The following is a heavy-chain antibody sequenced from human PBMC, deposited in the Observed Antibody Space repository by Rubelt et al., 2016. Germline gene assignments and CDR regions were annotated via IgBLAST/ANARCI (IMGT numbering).Heavy chain of an antibody. V-gene: IGHV4-31*03. CDR1: GGSISSGGYY. CDR2: IYYSGST. D-gene: IGHD3-10*01. CDR3: AGNLWFGELSYYYYGMDV. J-gene: IGHJ6*02. Sequence: QVQLQESGPGLVKPSQTLSLTCTVSGGSISSGGYYWSWIRQHPGKGLEWIGYIYYSGSTYYNPSPKRRVTISVDPSKNQFSLKLSSGTAADTAVYYCAGNLWFGELSYYYYGMDVWGQGTTVTVSS.